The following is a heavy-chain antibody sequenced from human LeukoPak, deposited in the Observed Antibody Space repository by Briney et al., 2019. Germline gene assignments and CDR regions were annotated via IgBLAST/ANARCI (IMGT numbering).Heavy chain of an antibody. V-gene: IGHV4-39*07. D-gene: IGHD2-2*01. CDR3: ARSSCSSTSCPFDY. Sequence: PSETLSLTCTVSGGSISSYYWGWIRQPPGKGLEWIGSIYYSGSTYYNPSLKSRVTISVDTSKNQFSLKLSSVTAADTAVYYCARSSCSSTSCPFDYWGQGTLVTVSS. CDR2: IYYSGST. J-gene: IGHJ4*02. CDR1: GGSISSYY.